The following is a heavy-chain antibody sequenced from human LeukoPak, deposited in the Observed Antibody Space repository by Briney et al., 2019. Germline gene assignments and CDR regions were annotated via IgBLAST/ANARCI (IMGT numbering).Heavy chain of an antibody. CDR3: ARGYIAGYYDFWSGYPYFDY. CDR2: IYYSGST. D-gene: IGHD3-3*01. J-gene: IGHJ4*02. V-gene: IGHV4-59*01. CDR1: GGSISGYY. Sequence: SETLSLTCTVSGGSISGYYWSWIRQPPGKGLEWIGYIYYSGSTNYNPSLKSRVTISVDTSKNQFSLKLSSVTAADTAVYYCARGYIAGYYDFWSGYPYFDYWGQGTLVTVSS.